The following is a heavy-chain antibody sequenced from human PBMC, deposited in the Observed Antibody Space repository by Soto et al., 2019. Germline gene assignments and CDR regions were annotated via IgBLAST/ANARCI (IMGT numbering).Heavy chain of an antibody. CDR1: GFTFGTTD. CDR3: VKNSGWFNT. CDR2: IDGSGGIT. V-gene: IGHV3-23*01. Sequence: GGSLRLSCAASGFTFGTTDMSWVRQAPGEGLEWVSTIDGSGGITYYADSVKGRFTISRDNSRNTVYLQMNSLRGDDTALYYCVKNSGWFNTWGQGALVTV. J-gene: IGHJ5*02. D-gene: IGHD3-10*01.